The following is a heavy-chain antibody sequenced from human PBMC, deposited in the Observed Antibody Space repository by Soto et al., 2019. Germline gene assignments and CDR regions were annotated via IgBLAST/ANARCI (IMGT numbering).Heavy chain of an antibody. J-gene: IGHJ4*02. Sequence: PSETLSLTCTVSGGSISSGGYYWSWLRQHPGKGLEWIGYIFDSGTTYYNPSLKSRVTISVDPSKSQFSPRLTSVTATDTAVYYCASQASGWYPDYWGQGTLVTVSS. CDR2: IFDSGTT. CDR3: ASQASGWYPDY. D-gene: IGHD6-19*01. CDR1: GGSISSGGYY. V-gene: IGHV4-31*03.